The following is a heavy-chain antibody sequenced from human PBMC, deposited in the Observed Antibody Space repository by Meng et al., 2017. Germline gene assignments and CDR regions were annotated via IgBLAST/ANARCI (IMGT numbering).Heavy chain of an antibody. D-gene: IGHD3-10*01. CDR3: AGILWFGEYPQYY. J-gene: IGHJ4*02. Sequence: GGSLRLSCKGSGYSFTSYWIGWVRQMPGKGLEWMEIIYPGDSDTRYSPSFQGQVTISADKSISTAYLQWSSLKASDTAMYYCAGILWFGEYPQYYWGQGTLVTVSS. CDR2: IYPGDSDT. V-gene: IGHV5-51*01. CDR1: GYSFTSYW.